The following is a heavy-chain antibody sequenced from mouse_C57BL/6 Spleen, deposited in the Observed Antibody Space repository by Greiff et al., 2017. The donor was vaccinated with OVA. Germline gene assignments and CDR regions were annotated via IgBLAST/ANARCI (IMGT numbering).Heavy chain of an antibody. J-gene: IGHJ3*01. D-gene: IGHD3-2*02. CDR3: ARGGDSSGTIAY. V-gene: IGHV1-61*01. Sequence: QVQLKQPGAELVRPGSSVKLSCKASGYTFTSYWMDWVKQRPGQGLEWIGNIYPSDSETHYNQKFKDKATLTVDKSSSTAYMQLSSLTSEDSAVYYCARGGDSSGTIAYWGQGTLVTVSA. CDR1: GYTFTSYW. CDR2: IYPSDSET.